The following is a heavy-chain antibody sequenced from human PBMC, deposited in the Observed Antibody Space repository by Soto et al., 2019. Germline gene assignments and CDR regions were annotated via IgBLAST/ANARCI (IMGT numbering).Heavy chain of an antibody. CDR2: IYSGGNS. CDR3: ARLGPYGSETYSFRYNWFDP. V-gene: IGHV3-23*03. D-gene: IGHD3-10*01. Sequence: GGSLRLSCAASGFTFSSYAMSWVRQAPGKGLDWVSVIYSGGNSYYAVSVQGRFTISRDNSKNTVYLQMNSLRGEDTAIYYCARLGPYGSETYSFRYNWFDPWGQGTLVTVSS. CDR1: GFTFSSYA. J-gene: IGHJ5*02.